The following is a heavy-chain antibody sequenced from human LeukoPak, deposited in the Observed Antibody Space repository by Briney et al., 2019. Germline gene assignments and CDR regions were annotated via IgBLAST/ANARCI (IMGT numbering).Heavy chain of an antibody. CDR2: IRGAGGGA. V-gene: IGHV3-23*01. Sequence: GGSLRLSCTASGFIFSDYGMMWVRQSPGKGPEWVAAIRGAGGGAFYADSVRGRFTISRDNSKYTLFLQMNSLRAEDTAVYYCARDPNGDYVGAFDMWGPGTMVTVSS. J-gene: IGHJ3*02. D-gene: IGHD4-17*01. CDR1: GFIFSDYG. CDR3: ARDPNGDYVGAFDM.